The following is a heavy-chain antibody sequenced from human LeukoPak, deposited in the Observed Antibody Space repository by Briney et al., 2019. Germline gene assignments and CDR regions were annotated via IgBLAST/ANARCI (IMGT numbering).Heavy chain of an antibody. J-gene: IGHJ6*02. Sequence: SETLSLTCTVSGGSISSYYWSWIRQPPGKGLEWIGYIYYSGSTNYNPSLKSRVTISVDTSKNQFSLKLSSGTAADTAGYYCARVGGGSSWTYYYYYGMDVWGQGTTVTVSS. CDR1: GGSISSYY. CDR3: ARVGGGSSWTYYYYYGMDV. CDR2: IYYSGST. D-gene: IGHD6-13*01. V-gene: IGHV4-59*01.